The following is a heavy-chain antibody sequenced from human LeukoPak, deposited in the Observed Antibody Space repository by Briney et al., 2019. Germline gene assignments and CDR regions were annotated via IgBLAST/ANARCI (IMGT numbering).Heavy chain of an antibody. CDR1: GYSFTSYW. V-gene: IGHV5-51*01. Sequence: GESLKISCKGSGYSFTSYWIGWVRQMPGKGLEWMGIIYPGDSDTRYSPSFQGQVTISVDKSISTAYLQWSSLKASDTAMYYCASPVISGSYYDHAFDIWGQGTMVTVSS. D-gene: IGHD1-26*01. J-gene: IGHJ3*02. CDR2: IYPGDSDT. CDR3: ASPVISGSYYDHAFDI.